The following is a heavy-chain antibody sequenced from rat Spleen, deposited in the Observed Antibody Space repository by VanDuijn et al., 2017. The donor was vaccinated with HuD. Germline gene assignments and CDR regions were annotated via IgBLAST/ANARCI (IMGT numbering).Heavy chain of an antibody. CDR2: ISYDGGST. D-gene: IGHD4-3*01. Sequence: EVQLVESGGGLVQPGRSLKLSCAASGFTFSDYYMAWVRQAPTQGLEWVASISYDGGSTFYRDSVKGRFTISRDDATSSLYLQMDSRRSEDTATYYCTTEFGVRVMDAWGQGASVTVSS. V-gene: IGHV5-20*01. CDR1: GFTFSDYY. J-gene: IGHJ4*01. CDR3: TTEFGVRVMDA.